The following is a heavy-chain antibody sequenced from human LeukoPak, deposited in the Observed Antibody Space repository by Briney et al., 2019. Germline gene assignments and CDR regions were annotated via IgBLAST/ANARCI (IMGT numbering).Heavy chain of an antibody. J-gene: IGHJ4*02. CDR3: TTLYSGAMDY. Sequence: GGSLRLPCAASGFSFNTYWMYWVRQVPEKGLVWVSRIKTDGSSTSYADSVKGRFTISRDNAKNTLYLQMNSLRAEDTAVYYCTTLYSGAMDYWGQGTLVTVSS. V-gene: IGHV3-74*01. D-gene: IGHD1-26*01. CDR2: IKTDGSST. CDR1: GFSFNTYW.